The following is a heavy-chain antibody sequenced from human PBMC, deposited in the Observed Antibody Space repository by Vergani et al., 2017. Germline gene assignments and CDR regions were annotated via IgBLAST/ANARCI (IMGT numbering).Heavy chain of an antibody. CDR3: ASLRSYYDILTGYYNSLYYFDY. J-gene: IGHJ4*02. V-gene: IGHV4-31*03. Sequence: QVQLEESGPGLVKPSETLSLTCTVSGAYVGSGGYYWSWVRQRPGMGLDWIGYIYYSGTTYYNPSLESRLTISLDTSENHLSLKLTSVTAADTAVYYCASLRSYYDILTGYYNSLYYFDYWGQGTLVTVSS. D-gene: IGHD3-9*01. CDR1: GAYVGSGGYY. CDR2: IYYSGTT.